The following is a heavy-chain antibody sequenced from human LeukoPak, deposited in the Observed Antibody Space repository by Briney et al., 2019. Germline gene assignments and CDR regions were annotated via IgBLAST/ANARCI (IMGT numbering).Heavy chain of an antibody. CDR1: GGSFSGYY. V-gene: IGHV4-34*09. Sequence: SETLSLTCAVYGGSFSGYYWSWIRQPPGKGLEWIGEINHSGSTNYNPSLKSRVTISVDTSKNQFSLKLSSVTAADTAVYYCARDRSSATLTNTNWFDPWGQGTLVTVSS. D-gene: IGHD6-13*01. CDR2: INHSGST. J-gene: IGHJ5*02. CDR3: ARDRSSATLTNTNWFDP.